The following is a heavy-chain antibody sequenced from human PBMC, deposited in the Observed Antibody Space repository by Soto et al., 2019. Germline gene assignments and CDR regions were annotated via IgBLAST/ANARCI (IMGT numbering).Heavy chain of an antibody. CDR3: ARDSYYDILTGYYYYYYYGMDV. J-gene: IGHJ6*02. D-gene: IGHD3-9*01. Sequence: GGSLRLSCAASGSTFSSYWMSWVRQAPGKGLEWVANIKQDGSEKYYVDSVKGRFTISRDNAKNSLYLQMNSLRAEDTAVYYCARDSYYDILTGYYYYYYYGMDVWGQGTTVTVSS. CDR2: IKQDGSEK. CDR1: GSTFSSYW. V-gene: IGHV3-7*01.